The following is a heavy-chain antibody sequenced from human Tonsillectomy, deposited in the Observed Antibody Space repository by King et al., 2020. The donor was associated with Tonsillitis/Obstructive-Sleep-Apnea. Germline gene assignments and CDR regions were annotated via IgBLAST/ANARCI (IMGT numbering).Heavy chain of an antibody. CDR1: GGSFSGYY. V-gene: IGHV4-34*01. CDR2: INHSGST. Sequence: VQLPQWGAGLLKPSETLSLTCAVYGGSFSGYYWSWIRQPPGKGLEWIGEINHSGSTNYNPSLKSRVTISLDTSKNQFSLKLSSVTAAETAVYYCAREDLVLVPTFMGGGFDYWGQGTLVTVSS. J-gene: IGHJ4*02. CDR3: AREDLVLVPTFMGGGFDY. D-gene: IGHD3-16*01.